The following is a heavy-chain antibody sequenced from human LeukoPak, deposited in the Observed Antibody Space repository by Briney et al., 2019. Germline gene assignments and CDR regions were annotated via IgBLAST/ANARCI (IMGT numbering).Heavy chain of an antibody. Sequence: ASVKVSCKASGYTFTGYYMHWVRQPPGHGLEWMGWINPNSGGTNYAQKFQGRVTMTRDTSISTAYMELSRLRSDDTAVYYCARRSSPWLLLPYYWGQGTLVTVSS. V-gene: IGHV1-2*02. CDR3: ARRSSPWLLLPYY. CDR2: INPNSGGT. J-gene: IGHJ4*02. CDR1: GYTFTGYY. D-gene: IGHD3-22*01.